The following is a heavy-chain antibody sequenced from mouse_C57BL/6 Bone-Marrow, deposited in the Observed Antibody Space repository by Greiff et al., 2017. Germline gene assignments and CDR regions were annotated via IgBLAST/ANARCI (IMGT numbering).Heavy chain of an antibody. V-gene: IGHV5-9-1*02. CDR3: TRGGDGYFAY. Sequence: EVKLVESGEGLVKPGGSLKLSCAASGFTFSSYAMSWVRQTPEKRLEWVAYISSGGDYIYYADTVKGRFTISRDNARNTLYLQMSSLKSEDTAMYYCTRGGDGYFAYWGQGTLVTVSA. CDR1: GFTFSSYA. J-gene: IGHJ3*01. D-gene: IGHD2-3*01. CDR2: ISSGGDYI.